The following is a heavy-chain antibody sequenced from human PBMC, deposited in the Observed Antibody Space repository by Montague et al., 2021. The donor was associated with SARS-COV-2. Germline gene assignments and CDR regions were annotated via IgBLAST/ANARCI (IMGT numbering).Heavy chain of an antibody. CDR1: GGPIRSYY. CDR2: IYYDGST. J-gene: IGHJ4*02. D-gene: IGHD1-26*01. Sequence: SETLSLTCTVSGGPIRSYYWSWIRQTPGKGLEWIGYIYYDGSTNYNPSLKSRVTMSVDSSKNQFSLRLSSVAAADTAVYYCARYGSYFEHWGQGTLLTVSS. V-gene: IGHV4-59*03. CDR3: ARYGSYFEH.